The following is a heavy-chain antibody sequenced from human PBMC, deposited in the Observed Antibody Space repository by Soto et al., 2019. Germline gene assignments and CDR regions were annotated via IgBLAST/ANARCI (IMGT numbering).Heavy chain of an antibody. CDR2: INPNSGGT. D-gene: IGHD3-3*01. Sequence: ASVKVSCKASGYTFTGYYMHWVRQAPGQGLEWMGWINPNSGGTNYAQKFQGRVTMTRDTSISTAYMELSRLRSDDTAVYYCARVLSYDFWSGYYSWGQGTLVTVSS. V-gene: IGHV1-2*02. CDR1: GYTFTGYY. CDR3: ARVLSYDFWSGYYS. J-gene: IGHJ4*02.